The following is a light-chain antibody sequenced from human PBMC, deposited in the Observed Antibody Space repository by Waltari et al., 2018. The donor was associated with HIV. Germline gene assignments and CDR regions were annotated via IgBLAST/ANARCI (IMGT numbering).Light chain of an antibody. CDR2: VAS. CDR3: QQYGSSPIT. V-gene: IGKV3-20*01. CDR1: QSVSSTY. Sequence: EIVLTQSPGTLSLSSGERATLSCRASQSVSSTYLAWYQQKPGQAPRLLIYVASRRATDIPDRFSGSGSGTDFTLTISRLEPEDFAVYYCQQYGSSPITFGQGTRLEIK. J-gene: IGKJ5*01.